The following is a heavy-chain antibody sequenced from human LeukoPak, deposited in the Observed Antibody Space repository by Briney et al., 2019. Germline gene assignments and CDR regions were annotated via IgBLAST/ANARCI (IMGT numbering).Heavy chain of an antibody. V-gene: IGHV4-61*08. CDR3: AVLSSGWPYYFGY. J-gene: IGHJ4*02. CDR1: GGSVNSGGYY. Sequence: SETLSLTCTVSGGSVNSGGYYWSWIRQPPGTGLEWIGYIYYRGNTNYNPSLKSRVTISVDTSKNQFSLKLSSVTAADTAVYYCAVLSSGWPYYFGYWGQGTLVTVSS. D-gene: IGHD6-19*01. CDR2: IYYRGNT.